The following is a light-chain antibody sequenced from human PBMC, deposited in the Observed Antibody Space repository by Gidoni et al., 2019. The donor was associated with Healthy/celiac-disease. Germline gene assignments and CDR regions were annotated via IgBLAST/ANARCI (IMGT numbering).Light chain of an antibody. J-gene: IGKJ3*01. CDR2: DAS. CDR3: QQRSNFL. CDR1: QSVSSY. V-gene: IGKV3-11*01. Sequence: EIVLTQSPATLSLSPGERATLSCRASQSVSSYLAWYQQKPGQAPRLLIYDASNRATGIPARFSGSGSGTDFTLTISSLEPEDFAVYYCQQRSNFLFXPXTKVDIK.